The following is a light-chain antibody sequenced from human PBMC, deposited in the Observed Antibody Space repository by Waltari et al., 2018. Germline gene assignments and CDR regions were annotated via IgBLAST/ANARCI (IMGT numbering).Light chain of an antibody. V-gene: IGKV3-15*01. Sequence: EVVVTPSPATLSVSPGERAILPCRASQSVSSNLAWYQQKPGQAPRLLIYGASARAIGIPARFSGSGSGTEFTLTISSLQSEDFAVYYCQQYNGWPPWTFGQGTRVEIK. CDR2: GAS. J-gene: IGKJ1*01. CDR3: QQYNGWPPWT. CDR1: QSVSSN.